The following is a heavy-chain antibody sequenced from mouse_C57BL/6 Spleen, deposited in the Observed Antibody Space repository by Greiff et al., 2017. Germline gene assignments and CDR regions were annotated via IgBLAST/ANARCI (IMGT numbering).Heavy chain of an antibody. CDR3: TGLVGHLDY. Sequence: EVKLVESGGGLVQPGGSMKLSCVASGFTFSNYWMNWVRQSPEKGLEWVAQISLKSDSYATQYAESVRGRFSISREDSISSVYLKMNNLRAEDTGIYYCTGLVGHLDYWGQGTTLTVSS. V-gene: IGHV6-3*01. D-gene: IGHD1-1*02. CDR2: ISLKSDSYAT. CDR1: GFTFSNYW. J-gene: IGHJ2*01.